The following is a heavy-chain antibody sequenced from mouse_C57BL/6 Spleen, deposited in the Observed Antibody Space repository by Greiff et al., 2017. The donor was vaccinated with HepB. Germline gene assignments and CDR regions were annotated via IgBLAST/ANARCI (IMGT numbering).Heavy chain of an antibody. CDR2: IYPGDGDT. V-gene: IGHV1-82*01. J-gene: IGHJ3*01. CDR1: GYAFSSSW. D-gene: IGHD4-1*01. Sequence: VKLQESGPELVKPGASVKISCKASGYAFSSSWMNWVKQRPGKGLEWIGRIYPGDGDTNYNGKFKGKATLTEDKSSSTAYMQLSSLTSEDSAVYFCAKNWDGAYWGQGTLVTVSA. CDR3: AKNWDGAY.